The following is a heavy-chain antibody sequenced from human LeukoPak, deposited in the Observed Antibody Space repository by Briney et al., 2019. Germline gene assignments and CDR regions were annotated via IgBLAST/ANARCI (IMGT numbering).Heavy chain of an antibody. CDR1: GFTFSSYG. Sequence: PGGSLRLSCAASGFTFSSYGMSWVRQAPGKGLEWVSAISGSGGSTYYADSVKGRFTISRDHSKNTLYLQMNSLRAEDTAVYYCAKFKSRSGWSRNIFDYWGQGTLVTVSS. CDR2: ISGSGGST. V-gene: IGHV3-23*01. J-gene: IGHJ4*02. CDR3: AKFKSRSGWSRNIFDY. D-gene: IGHD6-19*01.